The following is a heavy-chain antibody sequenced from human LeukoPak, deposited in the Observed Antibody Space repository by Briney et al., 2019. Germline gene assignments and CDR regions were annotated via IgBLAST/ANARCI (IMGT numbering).Heavy chain of an antibody. CDR1: GFTFTSYC. CDR2: INAYNGNT. D-gene: IGHD2-2*01. Sequence: ASVKLSCKASGFTFTSYCISWVRQAPGQGLEWMGRINAYNGNTNYAQKLQGRVTMTTDTSTSTAYMELRSLRSDDTAVYYCARADIVVVPADSWFDPWGQGTLVTVSS. J-gene: IGHJ5*02. CDR3: ARADIVVVPADSWFDP. V-gene: IGHV1-18*04.